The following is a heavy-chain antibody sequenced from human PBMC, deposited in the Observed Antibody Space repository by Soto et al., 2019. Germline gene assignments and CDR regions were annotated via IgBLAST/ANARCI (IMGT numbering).Heavy chain of an antibody. Sequence: QVQLVESGGGVVQPGRSLRLSCAASGFTFSSYGMHWVRQAPGKGLEWVAVIWYDGSNKYYADSVKGRFTISRDNSKNTLYLRMNSLRAEDTAVYSCARDSRYSGYDLFDYWGQGTLVTVSS. V-gene: IGHV3-33*01. CDR2: IWYDGSNK. D-gene: IGHD5-12*01. CDR3: ARDSRYSGYDLFDY. J-gene: IGHJ4*02. CDR1: GFTFSSYG.